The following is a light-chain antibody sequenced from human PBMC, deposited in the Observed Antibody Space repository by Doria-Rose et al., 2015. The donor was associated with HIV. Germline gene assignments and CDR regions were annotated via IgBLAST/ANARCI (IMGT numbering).Light chain of an antibody. Sequence: EFVMTQSPGTLSLSPGERATLSCRASQRVKSSYLAWYQQKPGQAPRLLIYDASTRATGIPDRFSGSGSGTDLTLTISRLEPEDVAVYYCQQYGTSRGTFGQGTRLEIK. CDR2: DAS. CDR1: QRVKSSY. CDR3: QQYGTSRGT. V-gene: IGKV3-20*01. J-gene: IGKJ5*01.